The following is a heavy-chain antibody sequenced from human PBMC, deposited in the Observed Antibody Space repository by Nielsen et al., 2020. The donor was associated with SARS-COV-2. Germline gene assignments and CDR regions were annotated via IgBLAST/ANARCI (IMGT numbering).Heavy chain of an antibody. CDR3: ARGDLGDYSNYYYGMDV. V-gene: IGHV3-21*01. J-gene: IGHJ6*02. D-gene: IGHD4-11*01. CDR2: ISSSSSYI. CDR1: GFTFSSYS. Sequence: GGSLRLSCAASGFTFSSYSMNWVRQAPGKGLEWVSSISSSSSYIYYADSVKGRFTISRDNAKNSLYLQMNSLRAEDTAVYYCARGDLGDYSNYYYGMDVWGQGTTVTVSS.